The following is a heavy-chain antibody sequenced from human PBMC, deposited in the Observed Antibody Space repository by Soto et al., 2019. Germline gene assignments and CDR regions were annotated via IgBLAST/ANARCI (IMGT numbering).Heavy chain of an antibody. CDR3: ARLRYSGSYYYYYGMDV. Sequence: GESLKISCKGSGYSFTSYLISWVRQMPGKGLEWMGRIDPSDSYTNYSPSFQGHVTISADKSISTAYLQWSSLKASDTAMYYCARLRYSGSYYYYYGMDVWGQRTTVTVSS. V-gene: IGHV5-10-1*01. D-gene: IGHD1-26*01. J-gene: IGHJ6*02. CDR1: GYSFTSYL. CDR2: IDPSDSYT.